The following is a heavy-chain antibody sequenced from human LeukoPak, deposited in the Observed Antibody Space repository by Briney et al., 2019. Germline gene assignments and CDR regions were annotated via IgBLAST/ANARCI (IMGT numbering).Heavy chain of an antibody. CDR1: GFTLNNYW. V-gene: IGHV3-7*01. CDR2: IKQDGSDK. Sequence: GGSLRLSCAASGFTLNNYWMSWLRQARGKVLEWVAHIKQDGSDKYYVDSVKGRFTISRDNAKNSLYLQMNSLRVEDTAVYYCAKYATSSGSRWLEPWGQGTLVTVSS. CDR3: AKYATSSGSRWLEP. J-gene: IGHJ5*02. D-gene: IGHD6-25*01.